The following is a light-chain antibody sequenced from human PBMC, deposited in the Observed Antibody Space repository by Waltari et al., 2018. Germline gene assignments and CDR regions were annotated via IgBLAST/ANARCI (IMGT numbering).Light chain of an antibody. J-gene: IGLJ3*02. V-gene: IGLV2-11*01. CDR3: CSYAGSALRV. CDR1: SSYVGGYNS. CDR2: DVN. Sequence: QSALTQPRSVSGSPGQSVTISCPCTSSYVGGYNSVSWYQQHPGKAPQLMIYDVNKRPSGVPDRFSGSKSGNTASLTISGLQAEDEADYYCCSYAGSALRVFGGGTKLTVL.